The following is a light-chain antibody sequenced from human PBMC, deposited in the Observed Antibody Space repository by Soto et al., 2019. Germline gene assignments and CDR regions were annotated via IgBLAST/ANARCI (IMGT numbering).Light chain of an antibody. Sequence: TQLTQSPSSLSASVGDRVTITCRASQNINIYLNWYQQKPGKSPKLLIYAASALQTGVPSRFSGSGSGTNFTLNINSLQPEDFASFYCQQSYSSPYTFGQGTKVDIK. J-gene: IGKJ2*01. V-gene: IGKV1-39*01. CDR2: AAS. CDR1: QNINIY. CDR3: QQSYSSPYT.